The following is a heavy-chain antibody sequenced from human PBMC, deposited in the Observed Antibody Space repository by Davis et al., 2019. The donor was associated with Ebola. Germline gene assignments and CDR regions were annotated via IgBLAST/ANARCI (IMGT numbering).Heavy chain of an antibody. D-gene: IGHD1-26*01. CDR2: ISSSSSTI. CDR1: GFTFSSYA. J-gene: IGHJ5*02. CDR3: AKTLGGSTNWFDP. V-gene: IGHV3-23*01. Sequence: GESLKISCAASGFTFSSYAMSWVRQAPGKGLEWVSAISSSSSTIYYADSVKGRFTISRDNAKNSLYLQMNSLRAEDTAVYHCAKTLGGSTNWFDPWGQGTLVTVSP.